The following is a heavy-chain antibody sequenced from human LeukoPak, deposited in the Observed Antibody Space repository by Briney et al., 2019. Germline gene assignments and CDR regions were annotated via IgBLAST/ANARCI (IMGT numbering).Heavy chain of an antibody. CDR3: ARVGTRVYSGYEA. Sequence: GGSLRLSCAASGFTFSSYSMNWFRQAPGKGLEWVQSISSSSSYIYYADSVKGRFTISRDNAKNSLYLQMNSLRAEDTAVYYCARVGTRVYSGYEAWGQGTLVTVSS. CDR2: ISSSSSYI. D-gene: IGHD5-12*01. V-gene: IGHV3-21*01. CDR1: GFTFSSYS. J-gene: IGHJ5*02.